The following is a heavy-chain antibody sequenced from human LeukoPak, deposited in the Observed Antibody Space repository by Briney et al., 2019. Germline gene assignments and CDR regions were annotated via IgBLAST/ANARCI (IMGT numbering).Heavy chain of an antibody. J-gene: IGHJ1*01. Sequence: SETLSLTCAVYGGSFSDYYWSWIRQPPGKGLEWIGEINHSGSTDYNPSLKSRVTISVDTSKNQFSLKLNSVTAADTAVYYCAYSSSFQQHWGQGTLVTVSS. D-gene: IGHD2-2*01. CDR1: GGSFSDYY. CDR2: INHSGST. V-gene: IGHV4-34*01. CDR3: AYSSSFQQH.